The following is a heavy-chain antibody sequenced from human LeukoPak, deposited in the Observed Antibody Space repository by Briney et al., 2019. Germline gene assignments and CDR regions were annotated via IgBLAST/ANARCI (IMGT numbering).Heavy chain of an antibody. CDR1: GFNFNYVW. CDR2: IRTNIEGETT. D-gene: IGHD1-26*01. V-gene: IGHV3-15*01. CDR3: TTERNWELLRPYGLDI. J-gene: IGHJ6*02. Sequence: GGSLRLSCAASGFNFNYVWMDWVRQAPGKGLEWVGRIRTNIEGETTDYAAPVKGRFTISRDDPKTTMYLRMNSLKTEDSAVYFCTTERNWELLRPYGLDIWGQGTTVTVSS.